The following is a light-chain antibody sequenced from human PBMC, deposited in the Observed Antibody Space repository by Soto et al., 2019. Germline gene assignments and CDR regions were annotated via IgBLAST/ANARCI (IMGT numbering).Light chain of an antibody. J-gene: IGKJ5*01. Sequence: EIVVTQSPGTLSLSPGERATLSCRASQSVSSSYLAWYQQNPGQAPRLLLYGASSRATGIPDRFSGSGSGTEFTLTISSLQSEDFAVYYCQQYGNSPLSTFGQGTRLEIK. CDR3: QQYGNSPLST. CDR1: QSVSSSY. V-gene: IGKV3-20*01. CDR2: GAS.